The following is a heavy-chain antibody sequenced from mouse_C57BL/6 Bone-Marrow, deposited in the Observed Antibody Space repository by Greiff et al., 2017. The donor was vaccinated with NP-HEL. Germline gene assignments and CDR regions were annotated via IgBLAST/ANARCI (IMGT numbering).Heavy chain of an antibody. D-gene: IGHD1-2*01. CDR1: GFSFNTYA. CDR2: IRSKSNNYAT. CDR3: VRHEILRPFAY. J-gene: IGHJ3*01. V-gene: IGHV10-1*01. Sequence: EVQRVESGGGLVQPKGSLKLSCAASGFSFNTYAMNWVRQAPGKGLEWVARIRSKSNNYATYYADSVKDRFTISRDDSESMLYLQMNNLKTEDTAMYYCVRHEILRPFAYWGQGTLVTVSA.